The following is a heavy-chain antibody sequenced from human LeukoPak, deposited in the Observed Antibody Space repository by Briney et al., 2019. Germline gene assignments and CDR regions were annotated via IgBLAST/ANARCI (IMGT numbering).Heavy chain of an antibody. Sequence: SVKVSCKASGGTFSSYAISWVRQAPGQGLEWMGGIIPIFGTANYAQKFQGRVTITADESTSTAYMELSSLRSEDTAVYYCARVVPDYGDYVEIGWFDPWGQGTLVTVSS. CDR3: ARVVPDYGDYVEIGWFDP. J-gene: IGHJ5*02. D-gene: IGHD4-17*01. V-gene: IGHV1-69*13. CDR2: IIPIFGTA. CDR1: GGTFSSYA.